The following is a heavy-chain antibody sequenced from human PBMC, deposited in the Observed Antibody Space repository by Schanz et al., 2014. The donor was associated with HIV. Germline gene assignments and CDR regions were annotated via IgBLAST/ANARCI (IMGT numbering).Heavy chain of an antibody. CDR3: AKENYYYDSSGSTPYFDY. CDR2: ISYDGSNK. J-gene: IGHJ4*02. D-gene: IGHD3-22*01. V-gene: IGHV3-30*18. CDR1: GFTFSSYG. Sequence: QVQLVESGGGVVQPGRSLRLSCAASGFTFSSYGVHWVRQAPGKGLEWVAVISYDGSNKYYADSVKGRFTISRDNSKNTLYLQMNSLRADDTAVYYCAKENYYYDSSGSTPYFDYWGQGTLVTVSS.